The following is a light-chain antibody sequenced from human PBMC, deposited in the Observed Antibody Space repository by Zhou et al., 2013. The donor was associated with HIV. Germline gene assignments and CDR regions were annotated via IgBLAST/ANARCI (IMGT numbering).Light chain of an antibody. CDR1: QSISSY. V-gene: IGKV1-39*01. J-gene: IGKJ5*01. CDR3: QQSYRTAT. Sequence: DIQMTQSPTSLSASVGDRVIITCRASQSISSYVSWYQQKPGKAPKLLIYDASTLQSGVPSRFSGSGSGTDFTLTISSLHPEDFAAYYCQQSYRTATFGQGTRLEI. CDR2: DAS.